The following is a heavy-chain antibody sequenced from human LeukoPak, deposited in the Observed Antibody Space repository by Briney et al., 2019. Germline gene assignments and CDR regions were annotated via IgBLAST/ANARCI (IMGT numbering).Heavy chain of an antibody. CDR3: AKAFGGYDSSGYYLHQAYYFDY. J-gene: IGHJ4*02. CDR1: GFTFSSCA. V-gene: IGHV3-23*01. CDR2: ISGSGGST. Sequence: NPGGSLRLSCAASGFTFSSCAMSWVRQAPGKGLEWVSAISGSGGSTYYADSVKGRFTISRDNSKNTLYLQMNSLRAEDTAVYYCAKAFGGYDSSGYYLHQAYYFDYWGQGTLVTVSS. D-gene: IGHD3-22*01.